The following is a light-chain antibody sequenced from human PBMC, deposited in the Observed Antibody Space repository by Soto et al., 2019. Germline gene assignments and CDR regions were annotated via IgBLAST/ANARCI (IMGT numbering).Light chain of an antibody. CDR3: QQYNSYSRT. CDR1: QSVSNNY. J-gene: IGKJ1*01. V-gene: IGKV3-20*01. Sequence: EIVLTQSPGTLSLSPGERATLSCRASQSVSNNYLAWYQQKPGQAPRLLIYGASTRATGTPARFSGSGSGTEFTLTISSLQPDDFATYYCQQYNSYSRTFGQGTKVDIK. CDR2: GAS.